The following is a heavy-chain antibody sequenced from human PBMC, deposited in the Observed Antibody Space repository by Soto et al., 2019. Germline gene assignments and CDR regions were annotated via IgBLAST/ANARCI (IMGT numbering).Heavy chain of an antibody. D-gene: IGHD3-10*01. J-gene: IGHJ4*02. Sequence: SETLSLTCTVSGDSISAYSCSWVRQPPGKGLEWIGYIYYSGSTNYNPSLKSRVTISVDTSKNQFSLKLNSMTAADTAVYYCARHNYGSGSTYFDYWGQGTLVTVSS. CDR1: GDSISAYS. CDR3: ARHNYGSGSTYFDY. CDR2: IYYSGST. V-gene: IGHV4-59*08.